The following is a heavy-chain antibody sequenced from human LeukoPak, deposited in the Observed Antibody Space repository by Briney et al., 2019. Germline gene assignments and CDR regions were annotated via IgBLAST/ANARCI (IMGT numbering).Heavy chain of an antibody. CDR1: GYSISSGYY. D-gene: IGHD2-2*01. V-gene: IGHV4-61*02. CDR3: ARTYCSSTSCYVPEYFQH. J-gene: IGHJ1*01. CDR2: IYSSGST. Sequence: SETLSLTCTVSGYSISSGYYWTWIRQPAGKGLEWIGRIYSSGSTNYNPSLKRRFTISVDTSKNQFSLKLSSVTAADTAVYYCARTYCSSTSCYVPEYFQHWGQGTLVTVSS.